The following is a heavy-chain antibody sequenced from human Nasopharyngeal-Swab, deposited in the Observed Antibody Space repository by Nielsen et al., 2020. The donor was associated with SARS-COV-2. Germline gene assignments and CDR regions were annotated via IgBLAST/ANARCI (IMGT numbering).Heavy chain of an antibody. CDR1: GFTFSSFG. CDR2: IAHDASNE. J-gene: IGHJ6*03. V-gene: IGHV3-30*03. Sequence: GSLRLSCAASGFTFSSFGMHWVRQAPGKGLEWVAFIAHDASNEYYGDSVKGRFSISRDSSKNTLYLQMDSLRGEDTAVYYCARDSTPVYYYYYMDVWGKGTTVTVSS. D-gene: IGHD2-15*01. CDR3: ARDSTPVYYYYYMDV.